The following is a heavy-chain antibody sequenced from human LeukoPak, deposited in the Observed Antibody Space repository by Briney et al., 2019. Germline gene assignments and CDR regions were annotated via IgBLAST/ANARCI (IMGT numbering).Heavy chain of an antibody. Sequence: GGSLRLSCAASGFTFSSYAMHWVRQAPGRGLEGVAVISYDGSNKYYADSVKGRFTISRDNSKNTLYLQMNSLRAEDTAVYYCARDRGSTSSYGMDVWGKGTTVTVSS. CDR3: ARDRGSTSSYGMDV. V-gene: IGHV3-30*04. CDR1: GFTFSSYA. CDR2: ISYDGSNK. D-gene: IGHD2-2*01. J-gene: IGHJ6*04.